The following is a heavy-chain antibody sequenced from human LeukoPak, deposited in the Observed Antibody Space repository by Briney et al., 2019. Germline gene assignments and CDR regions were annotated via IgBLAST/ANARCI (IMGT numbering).Heavy chain of an antibody. D-gene: IGHD3-16*02. J-gene: IGHJ4*02. CDR3: ATDIRNYDYVWGSYRHSLEY. CDR2: FYPEDGET. CDR1: GYTLTELS. Sequence: EASVTVSCKVSGYTLTELSMHWVRQAPGKGLEWMGGFYPEDGETIYAQKFQGRVTMTEDTSTDTAYMELSSLRSEDTAVYYCATDIRNYDYVWGSYRHSLEYWGQGTRVTVSS. V-gene: IGHV1-24*01.